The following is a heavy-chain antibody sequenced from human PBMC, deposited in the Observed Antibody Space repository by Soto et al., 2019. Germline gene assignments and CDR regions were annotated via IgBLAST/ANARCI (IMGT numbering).Heavy chain of an antibody. CDR3: ARERWLQDYYYYALDV. V-gene: IGHV4-59*01. CDR1: GGSIGNYY. Sequence: PSETLSLTCTVAGGSIGNYYWSWIRQPPGKGLEWIGYIHYSGSTNYNPSLKSRVIISVDTSKKQFSLKLSSVTAADTAVYYCARERWLQDYYYYALDVWGQGSTVTVSS. CDR2: IHYSGST. D-gene: IGHD5-12*01. J-gene: IGHJ6*02.